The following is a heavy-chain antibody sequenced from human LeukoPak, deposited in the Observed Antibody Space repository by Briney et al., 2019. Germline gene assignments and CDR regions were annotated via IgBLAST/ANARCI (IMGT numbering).Heavy chain of an antibody. V-gene: IGHV5-10-1*01. CDR1: GYSFTSYW. J-gene: IGHJ3*02. D-gene: IGHD6-19*01. Sequence: GESLQISCKGSGYSFTSYWISWVRQMPGKGLEWMGRIDPSDSYTNYSPSFQGHVTISADKSISTAYLQWSSLKASDTAMYYCARPSGYSSGWDAFDIWGQGTMVTVSS. CDR3: ARPSGYSSGWDAFDI. CDR2: IDPSDSYT.